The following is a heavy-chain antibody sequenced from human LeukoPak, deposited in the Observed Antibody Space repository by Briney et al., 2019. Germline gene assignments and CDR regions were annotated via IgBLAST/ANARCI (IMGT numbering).Heavy chain of an antibody. D-gene: IGHD2-2*01. CDR1: GGSFSGYY. CDR3: ARGHYSIVVVPAAKGTWFDP. J-gene: IGHJ5*02. V-gene: IGHV4-34*01. Sequence: SETLSLTCAVYGGSFSGYYWSWIRQPPGKGLEWTGEINHSGSTNYNPSLKSRVTISVDTSKNQFSLKLSSVTAADTAVYYCARGHYSIVVVPAAKGTWFDPWGQGTLVTVSS. CDR2: INHSGST.